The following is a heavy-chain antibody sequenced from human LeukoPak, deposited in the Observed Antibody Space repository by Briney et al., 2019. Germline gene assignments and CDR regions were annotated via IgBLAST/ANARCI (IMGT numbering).Heavy chain of an antibody. D-gene: IGHD1-1*01. V-gene: IGHV4-59*12. Sequence: SETLSLTCTVSGGSISSYHWSWIRQPPGKGLEWIGNIYYSGSTNYNPSLKSRVTISVDTSKNQFSLQLNSVSPEDTAVYYCARGGWTSIWTWGQGTLVTVSS. CDR1: GGSISSYH. CDR2: IYYSGST. CDR3: ARGGWTSIWT. J-gene: IGHJ5*02.